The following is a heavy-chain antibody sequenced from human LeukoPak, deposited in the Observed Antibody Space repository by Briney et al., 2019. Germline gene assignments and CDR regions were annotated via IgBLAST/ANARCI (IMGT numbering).Heavy chain of an antibody. CDR2: IRGSGGNT. CDR1: GFTFSSYA. J-gene: IGHJ5*02. Sequence: GGSLRLTCAASGFTFSSYAMSWVRQAPGKGLEWVSAIRGSGGNTDYADSVKGRFTISRDNSKNTLSLQMNSLRAEDTAVYYCAKGWTFLDPWGQGTLVTVSS. CDR3: AKGWTFLDP. D-gene: IGHD2-15*01. V-gene: IGHV3-23*01.